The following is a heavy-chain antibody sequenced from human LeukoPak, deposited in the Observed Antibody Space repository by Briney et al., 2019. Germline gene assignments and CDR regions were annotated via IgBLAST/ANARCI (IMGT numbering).Heavy chain of an antibody. CDR3: ARVVRCSTTRFYSLFDY. D-gene: IGHD2-2*02. CDR2: IYTSGST. V-gene: IGHV4-4*07. Sequence: SETLSLTCTVSGGSISSYYWSCIRQPAGKGLEWIGRIYTSGSTNHNPSLKSRVTMSVDMSKNQFSLRLSSVTAADTAVYYCARVVRCSTTRFYSLFDYWGQGTLVTVSS. CDR1: GGSISSYY. J-gene: IGHJ4*02.